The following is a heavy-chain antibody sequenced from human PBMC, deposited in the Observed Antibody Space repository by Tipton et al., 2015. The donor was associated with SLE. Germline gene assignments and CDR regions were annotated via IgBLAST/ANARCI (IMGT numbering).Heavy chain of an antibody. Sequence: TLSLTCTVSGGSISSYYWSWIRQPPGKGLEWIGYVYSSGSTKYNPSLKSRVTISVDTSKNQFSLKLSSVTAADTAVYYCARDPIAAAGEFDYWGQGTLVTVSS. CDR2: VYSSGST. CDR1: GGSISSYY. J-gene: IGHJ4*02. CDR3: ARDPIAAAGEFDY. V-gene: IGHV4-59*01. D-gene: IGHD6-13*01.